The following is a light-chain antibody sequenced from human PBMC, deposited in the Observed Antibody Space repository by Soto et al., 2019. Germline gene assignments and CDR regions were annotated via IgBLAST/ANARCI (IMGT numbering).Light chain of an antibody. J-gene: IGLJ2*01. V-gene: IGLV1-47*01. CDR1: SSNIGSND. Sequence: QSVLTQPPSASGTPGQRVTISCSGSSSNIGSNDVYWYQQLPGTAPKILIYGTNQRPSGVPDRFPGSKSGTSASLAISGLRSEDEADYFCAAGDGSLLFGGGTKLTVL. CDR3: AAGDGSLL. CDR2: GTN.